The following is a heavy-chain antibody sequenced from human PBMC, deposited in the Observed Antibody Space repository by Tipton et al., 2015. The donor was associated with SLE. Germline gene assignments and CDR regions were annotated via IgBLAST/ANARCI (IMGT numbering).Heavy chain of an antibody. D-gene: IGHD2-15*01. CDR1: GGSFSGYY. J-gene: IGHJ4*02. CDR3: ATSGGAGCHF. Sequence: GLVKPSETLSLTCAVYGGSFSGYYWSWIRQPPGKGLEWIGEINHTGCTNYNPSLKSRVTMSVDTSKNQFSLKLNSVTAADTALYFCATSGGAGCHFWGQGSLVTVSS. CDR2: INHTGCT. V-gene: IGHV4-34*01.